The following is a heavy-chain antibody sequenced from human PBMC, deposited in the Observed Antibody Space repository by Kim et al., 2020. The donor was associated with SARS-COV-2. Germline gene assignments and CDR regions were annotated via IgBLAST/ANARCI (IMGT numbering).Heavy chain of an antibody. V-gene: IGHV4-31*03. CDR1: GGSISSGGYY. CDR3: ARVPYYYGSGSYYNSDFDY. J-gene: IGHJ4*02. D-gene: IGHD3-10*01. Sequence: SETLSLTCTVSGGSISSGGYYWSWIRQHPGKGLEWIGYIYYSGSTYYNPSLKSRVTISVDTSKNQFSLKLSSVTAADTAVYYCARVPYYYGSGSYYNSDFDYWGQGTLVTVSS. CDR2: IYYSGST.